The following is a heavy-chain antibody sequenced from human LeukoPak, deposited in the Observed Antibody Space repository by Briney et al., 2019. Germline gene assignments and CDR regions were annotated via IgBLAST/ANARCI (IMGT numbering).Heavy chain of an antibody. D-gene: IGHD3-10*01. V-gene: IGHV4-39*02. CDR3: ARDFTTMVRGVITPYFDY. Sequence: SETLSLTCTVSGGSISSSSYYWGWIRQPPGKGLEWIGSIYYSGSTYYNPSLKSRVTISVDTSKNQFSLKLSSVTAADTAVYYCARDFTTMVRGVITPYFDYWGQGTLVTVSS. J-gene: IGHJ4*02. CDR1: GGSISSSSYY. CDR2: IYYSGST.